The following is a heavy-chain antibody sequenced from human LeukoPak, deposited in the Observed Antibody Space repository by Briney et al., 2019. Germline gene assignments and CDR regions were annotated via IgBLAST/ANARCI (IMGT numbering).Heavy chain of an antibody. Sequence: ASVKVSCKASGNTFIGYYMHWVRQAPGQGLEWMGWINPNSGGTNYAQKFQGRVTMTRDTSISTAYMELSRLRSDDTAVYYCARDYYYDSSGYDDYWGQGTLVTVSS. CDR2: INPNSGGT. CDR3: ARDYYYDSSGYDDY. CDR1: GNTFIGYY. D-gene: IGHD3-22*01. J-gene: IGHJ4*02. V-gene: IGHV1-2*02.